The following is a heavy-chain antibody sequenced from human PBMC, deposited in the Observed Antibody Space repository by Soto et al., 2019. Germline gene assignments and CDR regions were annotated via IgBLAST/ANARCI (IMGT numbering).Heavy chain of an antibody. V-gene: IGHV3-9*01. CDR3: VNGVGYESSDYVLIPFDY. J-gene: IGHJ4*02. D-gene: IGHD3-22*01. CDR1: GFTFDDYA. Sequence: EVQLVESGGGLVQPGRSLRLSCAASGFTFDDYAMHWVRQAPGKGLEWVSGISWNSGSIGYADSVKGRFTISRDNAKNSLYLQMNSLRAEDTALYYCVNGVGYESSDYVLIPFDYWGQGTLVIVSS. CDR2: ISWNSGSI.